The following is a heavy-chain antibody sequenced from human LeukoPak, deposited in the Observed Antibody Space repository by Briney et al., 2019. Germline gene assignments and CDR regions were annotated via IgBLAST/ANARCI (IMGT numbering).Heavy chain of an antibody. D-gene: IGHD3-10*01. J-gene: IGHJ4*02. CDR3: ARETYYYGSSYVDY. V-gene: IGHV4-30-4*01. CDR2: ILYSGST. CDR1: GGSISSGDYY. Sequence: SQTLSLTCTVSGGSISSGDYYWSWIRQPPGKGLEWIGYILYSGSTYYNPSLKSRVTISVDTSKKQFSLKLSSVTAADTAVYYCARETYYYGSSYVDYWGQGTLVTVSS.